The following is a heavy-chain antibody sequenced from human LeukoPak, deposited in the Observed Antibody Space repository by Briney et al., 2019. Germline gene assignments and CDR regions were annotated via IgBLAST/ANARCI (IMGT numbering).Heavy chain of an antibody. CDR2: INHREST. CDR1: GGSLSGYY. Sequence: PSETLSLTCAVYGGSLSGYYWSWIRQPPGKGLEWIAEINHRESTNYNPSLKSRVTISVDMSKNQFSLKLSSVTAADTAVYYCARGDSMFDPWGQGTLVTVSS. J-gene: IGHJ5*02. CDR3: ARGDSMFDP. D-gene: IGHD2/OR15-2a*01. V-gene: IGHV4-34*01.